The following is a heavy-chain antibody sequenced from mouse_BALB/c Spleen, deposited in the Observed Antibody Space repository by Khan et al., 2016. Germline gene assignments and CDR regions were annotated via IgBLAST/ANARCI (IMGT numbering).Heavy chain of an antibody. Sequence: QVQLKQSGPSLVQPSQSLSINCIVSGFSLTTYAVHWVRQSPGKGLEWLGVIWGGGTTDYNAAFMCRLSITQDNSKSQGFFKMNSLQSDDTAIYXCAKVYYFDSDGACFAYWCQGSLVTVST. J-gene: IGHJ3*01. CDR2: IWGGGTT. V-gene: IGHV2-5-1*01. CDR3: AKVYYFDSDGACFAY. D-gene: IGHD2-4*01. CDR1: GFSLTTYA.